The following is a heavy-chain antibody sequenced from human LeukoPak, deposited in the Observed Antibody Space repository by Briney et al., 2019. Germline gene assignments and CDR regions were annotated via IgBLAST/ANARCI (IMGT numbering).Heavy chain of an antibody. Sequence: SETLSLTCTVPGGSISSYYCSWIRQPPGKGLEWIGYIYYSGSTNYNPSLKSRVTISVDTSKNQFSLKLSSVTAADTAVYYCAREMFSYGYDYWGQGTLVTVSS. CDR1: GGSISSYY. J-gene: IGHJ4*02. CDR2: IYYSGST. D-gene: IGHD5-18*01. CDR3: AREMFSYGYDY. V-gene: IGHV4-59*12.